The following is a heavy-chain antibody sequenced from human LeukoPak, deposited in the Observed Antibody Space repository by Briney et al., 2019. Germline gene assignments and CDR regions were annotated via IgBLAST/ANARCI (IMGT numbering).Heavy chain of an antibody. J-gene: IGHJ6*02. D-gene: IGHD1-26*01. CDR3: ARAKGGSEWELLPYYYYGMDV. V-gene: IGHV4-59*01. CDR2: IYYSGST. Sequence: SETLSLTCTVSGGSISSYYWSWIRQPPGEGLEWIGYIYYSGSTNYNPSLKSRVTISVDTSKNQFSLKLSSVTAADTAVYYCARAKGGSEWELLPYYYYGMDVWGQGTTVTVSS. CDR1: GGSISSYY.